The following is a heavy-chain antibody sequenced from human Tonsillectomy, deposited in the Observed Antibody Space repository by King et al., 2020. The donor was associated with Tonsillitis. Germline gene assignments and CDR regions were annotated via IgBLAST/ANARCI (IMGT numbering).Heavy chain of an antibody. J-gene: IGHJ4*02. CDR1: GFTFDDYA. Sequence: VQLVESGGGLVQPGRSLRLSCAASGFTFDDYAMHWVRQAPGKSLEWVSGISWNSGSIGSADSVKGRFTISRDNANNSLYLQMSSLRAENTALYYFAKDIVGSPFAYYFDYWGQGPLVTVSS. V-gene: IGHV3-9*01. CDR3: AKDIVGSPFAYYFDY. CDR2: ISWNSGSI. D-gene: IGHD1-26*01.